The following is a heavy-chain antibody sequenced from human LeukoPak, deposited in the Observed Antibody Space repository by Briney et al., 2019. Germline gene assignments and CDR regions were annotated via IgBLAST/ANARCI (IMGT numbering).Heavy chain of an antibody. Sequence: GGSLRLSCAASGFTFSSYAMSWVRQAPGKGLEWVANIKHDGSEKDYVDSVKGRFTVSRDNAKNSLYLQMNSLRVEDTAVYYCAREAVDDFGVVMIWYYYFDYWGQGALVTVSS. CDR3: AREAVDDFGVVMIWYYYFDY. CDR1: GFTFSSYA. D-gene: IGHD3-3*01. V-gene: IGHV3-7*01. J-gene: IGHJ4*02. CDR2: IKHDGSEK.